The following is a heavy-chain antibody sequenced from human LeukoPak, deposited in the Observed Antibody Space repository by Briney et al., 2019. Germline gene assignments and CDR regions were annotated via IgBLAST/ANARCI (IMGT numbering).Heavy chain of an antibody. J-gene: IGHJ5*02. Sequence: SETLSLTCTVSGGSISSYYWSWIRQPPGKGLEWIGYIYYGGNTNYNPSLKSRVTISVDTSKNQFSLKLSSVTAADTAVYYCARGIIVGATWGENDNWFDPWGQGTLVTVSS. CDR3: ARGIIVGATWGENDNWFDP. D-gene: IGHD1-26*01. CDR2: IYYGGNT. V-gene: IGHV4-59*01. CDR1: GGSISSYY.